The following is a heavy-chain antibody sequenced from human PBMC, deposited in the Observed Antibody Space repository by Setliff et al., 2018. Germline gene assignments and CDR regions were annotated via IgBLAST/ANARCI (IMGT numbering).Heavy chain of an antibody. V-gene: IGHV2-70*11. J-gene: IGHJ6*03. CDR2: IDWDDDK. CDR3: ARAKLSYYYMDV. CDR1: GGSFSGYY. D-gene: IGHD2-15*01. Sequence: SGPTLVNPTQTLTLTCAVYGGSFSGYYWSWIRQPPGQALEWLARIDWDDDKYYSTSLKTRLTISKDTSKNQVVLTMTNMDPVDTATYYCARAKLSYYYMDVWGKGTTVTVSS.